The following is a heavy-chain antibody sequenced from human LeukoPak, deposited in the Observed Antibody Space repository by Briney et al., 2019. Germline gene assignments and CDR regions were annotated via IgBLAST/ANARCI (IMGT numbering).Heavy chain of an antibody. Sequence: GGSLRLSCAASGFTFSIYAMTWVRQTPGKGLEWVSTITGSGGGTYYADSVKGRFTISRDNSKDTLYLQMNSLRAEDTAVYYCARESKYCSGGSCYYDYWGQGTLVTVSS. CDR2: ITGSGGGT. J-gene: IGHJ4*02. V-gene: IGHV3-23*01. D-gene: IGHD2-15*01. CDR3: ARESKYCSGGSCYYDY. CDR1: GFTFSIYA.